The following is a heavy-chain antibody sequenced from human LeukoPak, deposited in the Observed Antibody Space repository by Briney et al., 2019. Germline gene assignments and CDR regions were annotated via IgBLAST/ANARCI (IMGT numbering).Heavy chain of an antibody. Sequence: PSETLSLTCAVYGGSFSGYYWSWIRQPPGEGLEWIGEINHSGSTNYNPSLKSRVTISVDTSKNQFSLKLSSVTAADTAVYYCARVVAAAGTNALGDYWGQGTLVTVSS. D-gene: IGHD6-13*01. V-gene: IGHV4-34*01. CDR2: INHSGST. CDR1: GGSFSGYY. CDR3: ARVVAAAGTNALGDY. J-gene: IGHJ4*02.